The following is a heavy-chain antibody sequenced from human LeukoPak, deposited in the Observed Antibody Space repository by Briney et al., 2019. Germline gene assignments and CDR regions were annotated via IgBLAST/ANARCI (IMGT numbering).Heavy chain of an antibody. D-gene: IGHD3-3*01. CDR2: INTNTGNP. V-gene: IGHV7-4-1*02. CDR1: GYTFTSYA. J-gene: IGHJ5*02. CDR3: ARDYDFWSGYYGNWFDP. Sequence: GASVKVSCKASGYTFTSYAMYWVRQAPGQGLEWMGWINTNTGNPTYAQGFTGRFVFSLDTSVSTAYLQISSLKAEDTAVYYCARDYDFWSGYYGNWFDPWGQGTLVTVSS.